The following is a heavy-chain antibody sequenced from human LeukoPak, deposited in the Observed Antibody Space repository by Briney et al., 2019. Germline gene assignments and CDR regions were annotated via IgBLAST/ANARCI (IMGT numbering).Heavy chain of an antibody. V-gene: IGHV3-9*01. D-gene: IGHD2-2*03. CDR1: GFTFDDYA. CDR3: AKARYASGYYAFDI. J-gene: IGHJ3*02. CDR2: ISWNSGSI. Sequence: GRSLRLSCAASGFTFDDYAMHWVRQAPGKGLEWVSGISWNSGSIGYADSVKGRFTISRDNAKNSLYLQMNSLRAEDTAFYYCAKARYASGYYAFDIWGQGTMVTVSS.